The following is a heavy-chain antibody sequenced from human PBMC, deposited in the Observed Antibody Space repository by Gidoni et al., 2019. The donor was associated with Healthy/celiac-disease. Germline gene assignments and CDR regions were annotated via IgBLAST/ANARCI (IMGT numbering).Heavy chain of an antibody. CDR3: ASLVLRFLGGLDYYYYGMDV. J-gene: IGHJ6*02. Sequence: EVQLVESGGGLVQPGGSLRLSCAASGFTFRRYRRNWVRQAPGKGLEWVSYISSSSSTIYYADSVKGRFTISRDNAKNSLYLQMNSLRAEDTAVYYCASLVLRFLGGLDYYYYGMDVWGQGTTVTVSS. D-gene: IGHD3-3*01. V-gene: IGHV3-48*04. CDR2: ISSSSSTI. CDR1: GFTFRRYR.